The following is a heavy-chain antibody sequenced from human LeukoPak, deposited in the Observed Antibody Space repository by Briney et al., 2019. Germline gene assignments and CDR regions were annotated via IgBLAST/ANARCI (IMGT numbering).Heavy chain of an antibody. D-gene: IGHD1-26*01. CDR1: GFTLSSYG. CDR3: AREDVGAAPDY. Sequence: PGGSLRLSCAASGFTLSSYGMSWIRQVPGKGLEWVSADSIYGGGPYYADFVKGRFTMSRDNYEKTLYLQMDSLRAEDTAVYYCAREDVGAAPDYWGQGTLVTVPS. J-gene: IGHJ4*02. V-gene: IGHV3-23*01. CDR2: DSIYGGGP.